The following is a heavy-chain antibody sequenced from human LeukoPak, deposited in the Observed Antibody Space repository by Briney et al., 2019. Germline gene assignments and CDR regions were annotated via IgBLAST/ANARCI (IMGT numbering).Heavy chain of an antibody. CDR3: ARGYYDSSGYLDY. D-gene: IGHD3-22*01. J-gene: IGHJ4*02. Sequence: SQTPSLTCAISGDSVSSNSAAWNWIRQSPSRGLEWLGRTYYRSKWYNDYAVSLKSRITINPDTSKNQFSLQVNSVTPEDTAVYYCARGYYDSSGYLDYWGQGTLVTVSS. CDR1: GDSVSSNSAA. V-gene: IGHV6-1*01. CDR2: TYYRSKWYN.